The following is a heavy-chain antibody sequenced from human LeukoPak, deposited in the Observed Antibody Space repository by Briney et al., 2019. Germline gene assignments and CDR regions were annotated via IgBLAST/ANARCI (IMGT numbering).Heavy chain of an antibody. CDR1: GYSFTSYW. D-gene: IGHD3-10*01. CDR2: IYPGDSDT. Sequence: GESLKISCKGSGYSFTSYWIAWARQMPGKGLEWMGIIYPGDSDTRYSPSFQGQVTISADKSISTAYLQWSSLKASDTAMYYCARTITMIRGSWYFDLWGRGTLVTVSS. J-gene: IGHJ2*01. V-gene: IGHV5-51*01. CDR3: ARTITMIRGSWYFDL.